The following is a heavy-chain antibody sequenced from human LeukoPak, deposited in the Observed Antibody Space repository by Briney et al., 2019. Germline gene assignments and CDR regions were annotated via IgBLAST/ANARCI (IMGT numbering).Heavy chain of an antibody. CDR2: INPSGGST. D-gene: IGHD6-13*01. CDR3: ARADSVSSTWSSFDY. J-gene: IGHJ4*01. CDR1: GYTFTSYY. Sequence: ASVKVSCKASGYTFTSYYVHWVRQAPGRGLEWMGIINPSGGSTTYAQKFQGRLTMTRDTSTSTVYMELSSLTSGDTAVYHCARADSVSSTWSSFDYWGHGTLVTVSS. V-gene: IGHV1-46*01.